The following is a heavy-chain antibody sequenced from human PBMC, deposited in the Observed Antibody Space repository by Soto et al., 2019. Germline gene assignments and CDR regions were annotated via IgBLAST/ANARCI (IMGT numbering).Heavy chain of an antibody. Sequence: NPSETLSLTCAVYGGSFSSYYWGWIRQSPGKGLEWIGGIYHGGSTNYNPSLKSRVTISLDTSKNQFSLKLSSVTAADTAVYYCARSSGYSSGWGHYYYYGMDVWGQGTTVTVSS. D-gene: IGHD6-19*01. CDR1: GGSFSSYY. CDR2: IYHGGST. J-gene: IGHJ6*02. CDR3: ARSSGYSSGWGHYYYYGMDV. V-gene: IGHV4-34*01.